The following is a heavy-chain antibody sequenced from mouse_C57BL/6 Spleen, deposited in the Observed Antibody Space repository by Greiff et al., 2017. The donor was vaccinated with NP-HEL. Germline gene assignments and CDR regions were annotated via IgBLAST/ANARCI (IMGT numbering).Heavy chain of an antibody. CDR1: GYAFSSSW. Sequence: QVQLQQSGPELVKPGASVKLSCKASGYAFSSSWMNWVKQRPGKGLEWIGRIYPGGGDTTYNGKFKGKATLTADKSSSTAYMQLSSLTSEDSAVYFCAREIAGSWYFDVWGTGTTVTVSS. D-gene: IGHD3-1*01. CDR3: AREIAGSWYFDV. V-gene: IGHV1-82*01. CDR2: IYPGGGDT. J-gene: IGHJ1*03.